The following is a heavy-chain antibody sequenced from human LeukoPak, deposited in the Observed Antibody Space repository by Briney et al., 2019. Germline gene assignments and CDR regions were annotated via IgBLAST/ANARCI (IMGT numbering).Heavy chain of an antibody. V-gene: IGHV1-69*01. CDR1: GGTCSSYA. CDR2: IIPIFGTA. CDR3: ARELSRNVWGSYGYTRGGGIVDY. J-gene: IGHJ4*02. Sequence: SEKVSCKASGGTCSSYAISWVRQAPGQGLEWMGGIIPIFGTANYAQKFHRRITITADESTSTAYMELSSLRCEDTAVYYCARELSRNVWGSYGYTRGGGIVDYWGQGTVVSVS. D-gene: IGHD3-16*01.